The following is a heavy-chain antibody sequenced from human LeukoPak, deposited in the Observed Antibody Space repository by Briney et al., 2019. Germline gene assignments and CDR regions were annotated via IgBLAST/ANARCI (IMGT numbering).Heavy chain of an antibody. V-gene: IGHV4-39*01. Sequence: SETLSLTCSVSGGSISSSGYYWNWIRQPPGKGLEWVVSIYYSGTTYYNSYLKSRVTIYEDTSKNRFSLVLTSVTAADTAVYYCARQVSDYFYYYIDVWGEGTTVIVSS. J-gene: IGHJ6*03. CDR3: ARQVSDYFYYYIDV. CDR1: GGSISSSGYY. CDR2: IYYSGTT.